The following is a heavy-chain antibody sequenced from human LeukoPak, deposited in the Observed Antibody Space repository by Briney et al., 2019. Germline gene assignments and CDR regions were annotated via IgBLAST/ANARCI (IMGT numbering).Heavy chain of an antibody. J-gene: IGHJ4*02. Sequence: SETLSLTCTVSGVSFSSFQWSWIRQPPGEGLEWIGYIYTSGSTYYNPSLKSRVTISVDTSENQFSLKLSSVTTADTAVYYCASGYDSSGYYYVYWGQGTLVTVSS. D-gene: IGHD3-22*01. V-gene: IGHV4-4*09. CDR3: ASGYDSSGYYYVY. CDR2: IYTSGST. CDR1: GVSFSSFQ.